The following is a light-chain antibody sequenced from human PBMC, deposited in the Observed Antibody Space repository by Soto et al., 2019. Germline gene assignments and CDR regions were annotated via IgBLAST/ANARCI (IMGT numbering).Light chain of an antibody. Sequence: EIVLTQSPGTLSLSPGERATLSCRASQSVSVNSLAWYQQKGGQAPRLLIYAASTRATGVPDRFSGTGSGTDFALTISRLEPGDFAVYYCQQYVTSPPGTFGQGTKVEIK. J-gene: IGKJ1*01. CDR1: QSVSVNS. V-gene: IGKV3-20*01. CDR3: QQYVTSPPGT. CDR2: AAS.